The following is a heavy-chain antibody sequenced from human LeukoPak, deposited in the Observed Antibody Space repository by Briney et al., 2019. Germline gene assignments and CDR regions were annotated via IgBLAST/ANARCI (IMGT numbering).Heavy chain of an antibody. D-gene: IGHD2-2*01. J-gene: IGHJ5*02. CDR1: GFTFSSYW. CDR2: IKRDESEK. V-gene: IGHV3-7*01. Sequence: GGSLTLSCAASGFTFSSYWMSWVREAPGKGLEWVANIKRDESEKYYVDSVKGRFTISRDNAKNSLYLHMNSLRVEDTAVYYCAREGSCSSTSCYGTNWFDPWGQGTLVSVST. CDR3: AREGSCSSTSCYGTNWFDP.